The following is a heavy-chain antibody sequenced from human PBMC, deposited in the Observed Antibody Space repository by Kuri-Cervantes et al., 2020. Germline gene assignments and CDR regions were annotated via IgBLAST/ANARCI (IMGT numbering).Heavy chain of an antibody. Sequence: ESLKISCAVYGGSFSGYYWSWIRQPPGKGLEWIGEINHSGRTNYNPSLKSRVTISVDTSKNQFSLKLSSVTAADTAAYYCARAPQDYYNFWSGAPRYFDLWGRGSPVTVSS. CDR2: INHSGRT. J-gene: IGHJ2*01. D-gene: IGHD3-3*01. CDR3: ARAPQDYYNFWSGAPRYFDL. CDR1: GGSFSGYY. V-gene: IGHV4-34*01.